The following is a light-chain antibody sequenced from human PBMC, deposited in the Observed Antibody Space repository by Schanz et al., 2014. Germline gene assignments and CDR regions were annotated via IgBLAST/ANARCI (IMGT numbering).Light chain of an antibody. V-gene: IGLV2-14*01. J-gene: IGLJ3*02. CDR1: SSDVGGYNY. CDR3: NSYAGSNNWV. CDR2: DVS. Sequence: QSALTQPASVSGSPGQSITISCTGTSSDVGGYNYVSWYQQHPGKAPKLMIYDVSNRPSGVSNRFSGSKSGNTASLTVSGLQAEDEADYYCNSYAGSNNWVFGGGTKLPS.